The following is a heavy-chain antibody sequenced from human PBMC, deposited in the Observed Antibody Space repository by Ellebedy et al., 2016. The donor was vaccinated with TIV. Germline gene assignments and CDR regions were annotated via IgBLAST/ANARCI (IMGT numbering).Heavy chain of an antibody. V-gene: IGHV3-74*01. J-gene: IGHJ5*02. CDR2: INTDGSTT. CDR3: ANSDGVIRFDP. D-gene: IGHD3-16*02. Sequence: GESLKISCAASGFTFSSYWMHWVRQAPGKGLVWVSHINTDGSTTDYADSVRGRFTISRGNARNTLYLQMNSLRAEDTAVYYCANSDGVIRFDPWGQGTLVTVSS. CDR1: GFTFSSYW.